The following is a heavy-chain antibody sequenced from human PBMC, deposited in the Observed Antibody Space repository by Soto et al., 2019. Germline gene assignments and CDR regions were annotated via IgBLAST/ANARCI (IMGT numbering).Heavy chain of an antibody. D-gene: IGHD6-6*01. CDR1: GFTFSSYA. Sequence: PGGSLRLSCAASGFTFSSYAMHWARQAPGKGLEWVTVISIRGGDEYYAESVRGRFTISRDDSKNTLYLQMDSLRVEDTAVYYWARGTIVARHHLAYWGQGTLVTVSS. CDR3: ARGTIVARHHLAY. J-gene: IGHJ4*02. V-gene: IGHV3-30*03. CDR2: ISIRGGDE.